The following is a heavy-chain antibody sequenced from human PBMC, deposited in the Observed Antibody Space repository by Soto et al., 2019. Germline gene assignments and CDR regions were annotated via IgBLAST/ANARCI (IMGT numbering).Heavy chain of an antibody. J-gene: IGHJ3*02. CDR2: IYPGDSDT. CDR1: GYSFTSYW. Sequence: GESLKISCMGSGYSFTSYWIGWVRQMPGKGLEWMGIIYPGDSDTRYSPSFQGQVTLSADKSISTAYLQGSSLKASDTAMYYCARRIKGYCSGGSCYAFDIWGEGTMVTVSS. D-gene: IGHD2-15*01. V-gene: IGHV5-51*01. CDR3: ARRIKGYCSGGSCYAFDI.